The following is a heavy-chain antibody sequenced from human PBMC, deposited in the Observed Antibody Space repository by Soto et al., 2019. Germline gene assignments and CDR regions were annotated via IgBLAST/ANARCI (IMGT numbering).Heavy chain of an antibody. V-gene: IGHV1-69*12. Sequence: QVQLVQSGAEVKKPGSSVKVSCKASGGTFSSYAISWVRQAPGQGLEWMGGIIPIFGTANYAQKFQGRVTITADESTRTDYLELRSLRSEVTGAYYCARSHKVYLSVPILQHWGQGTLVTVSS. D-gene: IGHD3-16*02. CDR2: IIPIFGTA. CDR3: ARSHKVYLSVPILQH. J-gene: IGHJ1*01. CDR1: GGTFSSYA.